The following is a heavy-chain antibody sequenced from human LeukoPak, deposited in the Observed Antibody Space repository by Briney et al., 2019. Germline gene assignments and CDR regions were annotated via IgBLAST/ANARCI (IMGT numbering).Heavy chain of an antibody. CDR1: GYTFTGYY. J-gene: IGHJ4*02. CDR2: INPNSGGT. V-gene: IGHV1-2*02. CDR3: ARDHVMTTAQPGY. Sequence: ASVKVSCKASGYTFTGYYMHWVRQAPGQGLEWMGWINPNSGGTNYAQKFQGRVTMTRDTSISTAYMELSRLRSDDTAVYYCARDHVMTTAQPGYWGQGTLVTVSS. D-gene: IGHD4-17*01.